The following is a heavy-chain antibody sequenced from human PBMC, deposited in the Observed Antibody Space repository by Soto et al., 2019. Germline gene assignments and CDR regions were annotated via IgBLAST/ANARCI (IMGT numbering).Heavy chain of an antibody. CDR2: IDYNALT. Sequence: ETLSLSCTVSGGYICRSGSDWGWIRQPPGRGLEWIGNIDYNALTYSNPSLKSRVTISRDTSKNQFSLKLTSVTAADTALYYCGKVLLGATGHTASDSWGPGTRAPVS. D-gene: IGHD2-15*01. J-gene: IGHJ4*02. CDR3: GKVLLGATGHTASDS. V-gene: IGHV4-39*01. CDR1: GGYICRSGSD.